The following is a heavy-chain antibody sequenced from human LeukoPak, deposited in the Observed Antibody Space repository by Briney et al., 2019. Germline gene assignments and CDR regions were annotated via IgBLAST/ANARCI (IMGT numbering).Heavy chain of an antibody. CDR1: GYTFTGYY. J-gene: IGHJ4*02. D-gene: IGHD1-14*01. Sequence: ASVKVSCKASGYTFTGYYMHWVRQASGQGLEWMGWINPNSGGTNYAQKFQGRVTMTRDTSISTAYMELSRLRSDDTAVYYCARVRKSRHPWGRGFDSWGREPWSPSPQ. CDR2: INPNSGGT. V-gene: IGHV1-2*02. CDR3: ARVRKSRHPWGRGFDS.